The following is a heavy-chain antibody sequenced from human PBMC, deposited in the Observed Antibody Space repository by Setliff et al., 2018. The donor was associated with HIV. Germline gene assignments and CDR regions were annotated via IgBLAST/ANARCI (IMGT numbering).Heavy chain of an antibody. CDR3: TIPASSLAPN. Sequence: PSEPLSLTCTVSGASISSHNYYWGWIRQSPGKGLEWIASIRSSGDTYYNPSLQSRVIISVDTSNNQISLKLTSVPAADTAVYYCTIPASSLAPNWGRGTQVTVSS. CDR1: GASISSHNYY. J-gene: IGHJ4*02. V-gene: IGHV4-39*01. CDR2: IRSSGDT.